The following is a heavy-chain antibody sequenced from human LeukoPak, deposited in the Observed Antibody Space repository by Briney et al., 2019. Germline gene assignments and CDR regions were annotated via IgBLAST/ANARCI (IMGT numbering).Heavy chain of an antibody. CDR2: ISYDGSNK. Sequence: GRSLRLSCAASGFTFSSYGMHWVRQAPGKGLEWVAVISYDGSNKYYADSVKGRFSISRDNAKNSLYLQMNSLRAEDTAVYYCARCSVGLVDYWGQGTLVTVSS. CDR1: GFTFSSYG. CDR3: ARCSVGLVDY. V-gene: IGHV3-30*03. J-gene: IGHJ4*02. D-gene: IGHD1-26*01.